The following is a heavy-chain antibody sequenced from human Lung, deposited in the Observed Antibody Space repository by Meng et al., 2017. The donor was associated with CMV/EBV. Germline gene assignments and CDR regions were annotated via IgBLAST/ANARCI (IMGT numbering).Heavy chain of an antibody. V-gene: IGHV3-30*02. CDR2: IRYGGSNK. CDR1: GFSFSNYD. J-gene: IGHJ4*02. CDR3: AKNSQGTSGWFYFDL. Sequence: GESLKISCAASGFSFSNYDMHWVRQAPGKGLEWVAIIRYGGSNKDDTDSVKGRFTISRDNSKNTLSLQMNSLGAEDTAVYYCAKNSQGTSGWFYFDLWGQGTLVTVSS. D-gene: IGHD6-19*01.